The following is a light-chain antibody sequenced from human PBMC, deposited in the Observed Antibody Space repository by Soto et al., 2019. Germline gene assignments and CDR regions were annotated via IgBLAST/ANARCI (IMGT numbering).Light chain of an antibody. Sequence: EIVMTQSPATLSVSPGEGATLSCRASQSVTINLAWYQHTPCHAPRLLIYGASTMATGIPSRFSGSGSGTEFTPTISTLQSEDFAVYYCQQYHNWPLIFGGGTKVEI. V-gene: IGKV3-15*01. J-gene: IGKJ4*01. CDR3: QQYHNWPLI. CDR2: GAS. CDR1: QSVTIN.